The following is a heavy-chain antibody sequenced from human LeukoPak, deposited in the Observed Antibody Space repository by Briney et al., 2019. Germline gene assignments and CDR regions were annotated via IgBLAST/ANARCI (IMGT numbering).Heavy chain of an antibody. D-gene: IGHD2-2*01. CDR2: IYYSGST. CDR3: ARRLTQYDCFDP. Sequence: SETLSLTCTVSGGSISSSSYYWGWIRQPLGKGLEWIGSIYYSGSTYYNPSLKSRVTISVDTSKNQFSLHLNSVTPEDTAVYYCARRLTQYDCFDPWGQGILVTVSS. J-gene: IGHJ5*02. V-gene: IGHV4-39*01. CDR1: GGSISSSSYY.